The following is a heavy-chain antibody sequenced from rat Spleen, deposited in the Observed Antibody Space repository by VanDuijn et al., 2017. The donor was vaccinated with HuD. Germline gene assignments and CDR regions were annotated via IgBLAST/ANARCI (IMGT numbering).Heavy chain of an antibody. J-gene: IGHJ4*01. D-gene: IGHD1-4*01. CDR1: DYSITSNY. CDR2: ISYSGST. V-gene: IGHV3-1*01. CDR3: ARQGGYNSYVMDA. Sequence: EVQLQESGPGLVKPSQSLSLTCSVTDYSITSNYWDWLRKFPGNKMEWIGHISYSGSTNYNPSLKSRISITRDTSKNQFFLQLNSVTTEDTATYYCARQGGYNSYVMDAWGQGASVTVSS.